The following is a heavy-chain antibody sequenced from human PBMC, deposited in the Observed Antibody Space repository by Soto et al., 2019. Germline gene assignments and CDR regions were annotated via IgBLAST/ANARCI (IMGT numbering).Heavy chain of an antibody. Sequence: PGGSLRLSCAASGFPFSSYAMSWVRQAPGKGLEWVSAISGSGGSTYYAGSVKGRSTISRDNSKNTLYLQMHSLRAEDTAMYYCASWGHIVPVSPTDFDHWGEGTLVTVSS. CDR2: ISGSGGST. D-gene: IGHD2-21*01. J-gene: IGHJ4*02. V-gene: IGHV3-23*01. CDR1: GFPFSSYA. CDR3: ASWGHIVPVSPTDFDH.